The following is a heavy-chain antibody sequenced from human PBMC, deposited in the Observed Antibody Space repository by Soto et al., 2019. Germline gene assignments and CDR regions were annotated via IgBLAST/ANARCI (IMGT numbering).Heavy chain of an antibody. CDR2: ILVGGST. D-gene: IGHD1-1*01. Sequence: PGGSLRLSCAVSGFICSSYGMSWVRQAPGKGLEWVSTILVGGSTHYEDSVKGRFTISRDTSKNTVYLQMNSLTAGDTAFYYCAKATATSGGAFEIYGQGTMVTVS. J-gene: IGHJ3*02. CDR1: GFICSSYG. CDR3: AKATATSGGAFEI. V-gene: IGHV3-23*01.